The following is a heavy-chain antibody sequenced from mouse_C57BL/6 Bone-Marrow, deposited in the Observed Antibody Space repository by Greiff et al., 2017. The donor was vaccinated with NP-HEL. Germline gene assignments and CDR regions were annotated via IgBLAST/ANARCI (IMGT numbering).Heavy chain of an antibody. D-gene: IGHD2-14*01. J-gene: IGHJ2*01. V-gene: IGHV1-64*01. CDR3: ARSLGLYDYDD. CDR2: IHPNGGST. CDR1: GYTFTSYW. Sequence: QVQLQQSGAELVKPGASVKLSCKASGYTFTSYWMHWVKQRPGQGLEWIGMIHPNGGSTNYNEKFKSKATLTVDKSSSTAYMQLSSLTSEDSAVYYCARSLGLYDYDDWGQGTTLTVAS.